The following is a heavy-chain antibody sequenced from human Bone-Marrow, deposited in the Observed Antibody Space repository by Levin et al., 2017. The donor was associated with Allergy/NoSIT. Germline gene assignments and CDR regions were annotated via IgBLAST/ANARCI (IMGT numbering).Heavy chain of an antibody. CDR2: INPADSDT. CDR1: GYTFTKYW. Sequence: GESLKISCSGSGYTFTKYWIGWVRQMPGNGLEWMGIINPADSDTRYNASFRGQVPIPVDKAIGTAYLQWSSLHASDTAMYYCGRGEVTTGWHHDAFDVWGRGTMVTVSS. V-gene: IGHV5-51*01. CDR3: GRGEVTTGWHHDAFDV. D-gene: IGHD3-16*01. J-gene: IGHJ3*01.